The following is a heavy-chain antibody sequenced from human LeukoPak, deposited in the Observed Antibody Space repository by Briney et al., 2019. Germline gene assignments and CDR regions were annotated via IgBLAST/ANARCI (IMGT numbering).Heavy chain of an antibody. D-gene: IGHD4-11*01. CDR1: GFTFSSYA. Sequence: GGSLRLSCAASGFTFSSYAMSWVRQAPGKGLEWVSGISGSGGSTYYADSVKGRFTISRDNSKNTLYLQMNSLRAEDTAVYYCATLTTRNYYFDYWGQGTLVTVSS. J-gene: IGHJ4*02. CDR3: ATLTTRNYYFDY. V-gene: IGHV3-23*01. CDR2: ISGSGGST.